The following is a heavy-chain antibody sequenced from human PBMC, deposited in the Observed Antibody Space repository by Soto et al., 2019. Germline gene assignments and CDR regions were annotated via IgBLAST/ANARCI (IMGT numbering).Heavy chain of an antibody. CDR2: ISRSSGYI. V-gene: IGHV3-21*01. J-gene: IGHJ4*02. CDR1: GFTFSSYS. CDR3: ARDRRGEYYYDSSGYHPYFDY. Sequence: SGGGLVKPGGSLRLSCAASGFTFSSYSMNWVRQAPGKGLEWVSSISRSSGYIYYADSVKGRFTISRDNAKNSLYLQMNSLRAEDTAVYYCARDRRGEYYYDSSGYHPYFDYWGQGTLVTVSS. D-gene: IGHD3-22*01.